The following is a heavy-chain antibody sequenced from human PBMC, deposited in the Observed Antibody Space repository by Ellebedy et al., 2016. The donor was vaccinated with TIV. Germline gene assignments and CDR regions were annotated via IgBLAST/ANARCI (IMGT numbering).Heavy chain of an antibody. D-gene: IGHD1-26*01. V-gene: IGHV4-39*07. CDR2: IYYSGSA. J-gene: IGHJ6*02. CDR1: GGSISSSSYY. Sequence: SETLSLXCTVPGGSISSSSYYWGWIRQPPGKGLEWIGSIYYSGSAYYNPSLKSRVTISVDTSKNQFSLKLSSVTAADTAVYYCARGWVPYYGMDVWGQGTTVTVSS. CDR3: ARGWVPYYGMDV.